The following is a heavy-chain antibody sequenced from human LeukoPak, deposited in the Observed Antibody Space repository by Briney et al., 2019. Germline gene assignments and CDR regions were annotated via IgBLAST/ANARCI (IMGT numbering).Heavy chain of an antibody. CDR2: ISSSGESP. CDR1: GFTFSSYG. J-gene: IGHJ4*02. D-gene: IGHD5-24*01. Sequence: PGGSLRLSCAASGFTFSSYGMHWVRQAPGKGLEWVCGISSSGESPYYADSVKGRFTISRDNSKNTLYLEINSLRAEDTAVYYCAKKSRDGYNPFDYLGQGTLVTVSS. V-gene: IGHV3-23*01. CDR3: AKKSRDGYNPFDY.